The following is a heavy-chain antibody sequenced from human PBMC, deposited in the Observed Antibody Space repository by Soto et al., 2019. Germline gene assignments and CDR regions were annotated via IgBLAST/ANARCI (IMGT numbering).Heavy chain of an antibody. J-gene: IGHJ5*02. V-gene: IGHV3-23*01. Sequence: PGGSLRLSCAASGFTFDNFGISWVRQAPGKGLEWISSISGSGFKKYYADSVKGRFTISRDNSKSTVYLELNNLSAEDTAVYHCAKNQGVELVPLATVDWFDPWGQGSVVTVSS. CDR1: GFTFDNFG. D-gene: IGHD1-26*01. CDR3: AKNQGVELVPLATVDWFDP. CDR2: ISGSGFKK.